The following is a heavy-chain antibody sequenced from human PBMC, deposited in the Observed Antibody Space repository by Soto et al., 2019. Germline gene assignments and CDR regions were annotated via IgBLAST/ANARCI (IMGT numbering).Heavy chain of an antibody. CDR2: ISSNGKNT. Sequence: GGALRVSFADSGVPSAYHSMNGVSQAPGKRLEWVSTISSNGKNTHYADSVKGRFIISSDNSSNTVDLQMNSLRVEDTGVYYCVSWVSAHLESWSQGTLVNVSS. CDR3: VSWVSAHLES. CDR1: GVPSAYHS. J-gene: IGHJ4*02. D-gene: IGHD6-13*01. V-gene: IGHV3-23*01.